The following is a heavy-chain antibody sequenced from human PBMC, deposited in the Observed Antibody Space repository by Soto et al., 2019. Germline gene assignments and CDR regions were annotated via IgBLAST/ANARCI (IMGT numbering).Heavy chain of an antibody. V-gene: IGHV5-51*01. J-gene: IGHJ6*02. CDR2: IYPGDSDT. D-gene: IGHD3-3*02. CDR3: ARLQYSSFGYYYYYGMDV. CDR1: GYSFTSYW. Sequence: RGESLKISCKGSGYSFTSYWIGWVRQMPGKGLEWMGIIYPGDSDTRYSPSFQGQVTISADKSISTAYLQWSSLKASDTAMYYCARLQYSSFGYYYYYGMDVWGQGTTVTVSS.